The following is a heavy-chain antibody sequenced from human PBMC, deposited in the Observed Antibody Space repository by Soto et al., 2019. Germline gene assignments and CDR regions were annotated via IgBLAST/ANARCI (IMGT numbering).Heavy chain of an antibody. CDR3: ARDPHEFWTSYWFDP. V-gene: IGHV1-18*01. J-gene: IGHJ5*02. Sequence: ASVKVSCQTSGYTFNTYGINWVRQATGQGLELMGWISAYDGKTTYAEKFQGRVTLTTDTSTSTAYMALRSLRSDDTAISYCARDPHEFWTSYWFDPWGQGTPVTVSS. CDR1: GYTFNTYG. CDR2: ISAYDGKT. D-gene: IGHD3-3*01.